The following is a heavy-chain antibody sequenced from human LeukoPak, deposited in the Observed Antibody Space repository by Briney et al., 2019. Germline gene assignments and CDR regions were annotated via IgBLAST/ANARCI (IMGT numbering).Heavy chain of an antibody. CDR1: GYTLTELS. CDR3: ARSIAAAGHFDY. Sequence: ASVKVSCKVSGYTLTELSMHWVRQAPGQGLEWMGWINPNSGGTNYAQKFQGRVTMTRDTSISTAYMELSRLRSDDTAVYYCARSIAAAGHFDYWGQGTLVTVSS. CDR2: INPNSGGT. J-gene: IGHJ4*02. V-gene: IGHV1-2*02. D-gene: IGHD6-13*01.